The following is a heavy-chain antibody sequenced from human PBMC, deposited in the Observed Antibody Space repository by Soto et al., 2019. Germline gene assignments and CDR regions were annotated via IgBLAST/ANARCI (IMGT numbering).Heavy chain of an antibody. Sequence: ASVKVSCKTSGYTSTSCNVHWVRQAPGQGLEWMGFINPSGTSTTYAQQFHGRVTMTRDTSTATVYMELNSLRSEDTAVYFCARDLPGGNKPLDSWGQGTLVTVS. CDR1: GYTSTSCN. D-gene: IGHD2-15*01. CDR2: INPSGTST. V-gene: IGHV1-46*01. J-gene: IGHJ4*02. CDR3: ARDLPGGNKPLDS.